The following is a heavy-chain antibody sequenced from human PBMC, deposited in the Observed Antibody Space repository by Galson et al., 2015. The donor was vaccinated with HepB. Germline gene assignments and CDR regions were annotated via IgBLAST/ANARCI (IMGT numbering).Heavy chain of an antibody. V-gene: IGHV3-23*01. D-gene: IGHD3-10*01. Sequence: SLRLSCAASGFTFSSYAMSWVRQAPGKGLEWVSAISGSGGSTYYADSVKGRFTISRDNSKNTLYLQMNSLRAEDTAVYYCAKDSLWFGELSPHYFDYWGQGTLVTVSS. CDR2: ISGSGGST. CDR3: AKDSLWFGELSPHYFDY. J-gene: IGHJ4*02. CDR1: GFTFSSYA.